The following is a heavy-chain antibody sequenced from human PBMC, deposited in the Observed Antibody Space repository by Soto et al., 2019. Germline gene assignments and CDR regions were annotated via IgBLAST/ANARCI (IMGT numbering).Heavy chain of an antibody. J-gene: IGHJ6*02. D-gene: IGHD6-13*01. CDR1: GFTFRSFG. CDR3: AKDVGQQLVLNYGMDV. V-gene: IGHV3-30*18. Sequence: QVQLVESGGGVIQPGTSLSLSCASSGFTFRSFGMYWVRQAPGKGLEWVAVVSYDGNHKYYADSVKGRFTVSRDNAKNMMYLQMNSLRGEDTAVYYCAKDVGQQLVLNYGMDVWGQWTTVTVSS. CDR2: VSYDGNHK.